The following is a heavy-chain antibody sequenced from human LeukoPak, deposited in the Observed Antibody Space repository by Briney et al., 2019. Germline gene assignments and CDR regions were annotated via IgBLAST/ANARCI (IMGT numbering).Heavy chain of an antibody. CDR3: AKTWRPGILSDYYYYMDV. J-gene: IGHJ6*03. V-gene: IGHV3-23*01. D-gene: IGHD2-15*01. CDR2: ISGSGGST. Sequence: GGSLRLSCAASGFTFSSYAMTWVRQAPGEGLEWVSAISGSGGSTYYADSVKGRFTISRDNSKNTLYLQMNSLRAEDTAVYYCAKTWRPGILSDYYYYMDVWGKGTTVTVSS. CDR1: GFTFSSYA.